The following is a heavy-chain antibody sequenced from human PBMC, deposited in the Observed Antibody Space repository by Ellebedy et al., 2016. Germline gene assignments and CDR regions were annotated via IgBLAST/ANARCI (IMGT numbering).Heavy chain of an antibody. CDR1: GGSLSSGAYY. CDR3: ASLTIPGGSDC. D-gene: IGHD3-3*01. Sequence: LRLXCTVSGGSLSSGAYYWTWIRQPAGKGLEWIGRIYTSGSPIYNPSLKSRVTMSIDTSNNHFSLEVNSVTAADTAVYYCASLTIPGGSDCWGQGTPVTVSS. V-gene: IGHV4-61*02. CDR2: IYTSGSP. J-gene: IGHJ4*02.